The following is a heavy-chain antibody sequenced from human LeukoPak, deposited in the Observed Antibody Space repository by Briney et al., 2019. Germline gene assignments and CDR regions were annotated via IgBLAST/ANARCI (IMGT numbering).Heavy chain of an antibody. CDR2: INHSGST. CDR3: ARAAVPAAMIVGPGVSIDP. D-gene: IGHD2-2*01. CDR1: GGSLSGYY. J-gene: IGHJ5*02. Sequence: SETLSLTCAVYGGSLSGYYWSWIRQPPGKGLEWIGEINHSGSTNYNPSLKSRVTISVDTSKNQFSLKLSSVTAADTAVYYCARAAVPAAMIVGPGVSIDPWGQGTLVTVSS. V-gene: IGHV4-34*01.